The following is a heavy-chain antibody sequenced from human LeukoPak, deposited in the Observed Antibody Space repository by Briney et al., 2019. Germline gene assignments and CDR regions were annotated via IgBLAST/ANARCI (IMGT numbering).Heavy chain of an antibody. J-gene: IGHJ4*02. CDR3: TRTLDY. CDR1: GFTFSNYW. CDR2: ITSDGTST. V-gene: IGHV3-74*01. Sequence: PGGSLRLSCAASGFTFSNYWMHWVRQAPGKGLVWVSRITSDGTSTSYADSVMGRFTISRDNAKNTLYLQMNSLRVDDTAVYYCTRTLDYWARGPLVPVPS.